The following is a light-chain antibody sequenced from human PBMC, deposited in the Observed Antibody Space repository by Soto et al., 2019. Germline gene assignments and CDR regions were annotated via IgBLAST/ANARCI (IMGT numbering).Light chain of an antibody. J-gene: IGLJ1*01. CDR1: SSDVGHNKY. CDR3: TSSTSDSLYV. V-gene: IGLV2-14*01. CDR2: KVR. Sequence: SALTQPASVSGSPGQSITISCTGTSSDVGHNKYVSWYQQYPGKVPKLLINKVRNRPSGVSNRFSGSKSGNTASLTISGLLAEDEADYFCTSSTSDSLYVFGTGTKVTV.